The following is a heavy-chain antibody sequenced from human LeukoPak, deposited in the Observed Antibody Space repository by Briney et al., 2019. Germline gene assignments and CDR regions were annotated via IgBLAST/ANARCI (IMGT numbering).Heavy chain of an antibody. D-gene: IGHD3-22*01. CDR1: GFTFRSYA. V-gene: IGHV3-23*01. CDR3: ARGTSSGYFQLYFDY. J-gene: IGHJ4*02. Sequence: GGSLRLSCAASGFTFRSYAMNWVRQAPGKGLEWVSVISGSGTNTDYADSVRGRFTISRDNSKNTLYLQMNSLRAEDTAVYYCARGTSSGYFQLYFDYWGQGTLVTVSS. CDR2: ISGSGTNT.